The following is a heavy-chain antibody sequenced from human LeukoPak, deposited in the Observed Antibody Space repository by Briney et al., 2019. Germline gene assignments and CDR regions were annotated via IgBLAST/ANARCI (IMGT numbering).Heavy chain of an antibody. CDR1: GGTFISYA. D-gene: IGHD3-10*01. Sequence: SVKVSCKASGGTFISYAISWVRQAPGQGLEWMGSIIPIFGTANYAQKFQGRVTITTDESTSTAYMALSSLRSEDTAVYYCARASHNYYGSGSYEDYWGQGTLVTVSS. V-gene: IGHV1-69*05. J-gene: IGHJ4*02. CDR3: ARASHNYYGSGSYEDY. CDR2: IIPIFGTA.